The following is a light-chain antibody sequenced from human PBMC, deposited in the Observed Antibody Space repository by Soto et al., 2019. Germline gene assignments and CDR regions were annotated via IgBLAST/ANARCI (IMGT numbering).Light chain of an antibody. V-gene: IGKV1-5*01. Sequence: DIQMTQSPSTLSASLGDRVTITCRARQSISRWLAWYQQKPGKAPKLLIYDVFTLESGVPSRFSGSGSGTEFTLTITNLQPDDFATYFCQQYNSDSRTFGPGTRVEIQ. CDR1: QSISRW. J-gene: IGKJ1*01. CDR2: DVF. CDR3: QQYNSDSRT.